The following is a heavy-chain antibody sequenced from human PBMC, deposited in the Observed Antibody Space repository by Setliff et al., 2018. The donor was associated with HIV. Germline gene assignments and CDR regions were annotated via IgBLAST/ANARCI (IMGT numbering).Heavy chain of an antibody. V-gene: IGHV1-18*01. J-gene: IGHJ3*02. CDR1: GYTFTSYG. CDR2: ISAYNGNT. D-gene: IGHD3-3*01. CDR3: ARPYNFWSGFPDAFDI. Sequence: ASVKVSCKASGYTFTSYGISWVRQAPGQGLEWMGWISAYNGNTNYAQRLQGRVTMTTDTSTSTAYMELRSLRSDDTAVYYCARPYNFWSGFPDAFDIWGQGTMVTVSS.